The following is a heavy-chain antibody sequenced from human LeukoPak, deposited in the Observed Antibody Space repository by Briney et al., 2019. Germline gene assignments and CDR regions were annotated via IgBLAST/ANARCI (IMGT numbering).Heavy chain of an antibody. V-gene: IGHV4-39*01. J-gene: IGHJ4*02. Sequence: SETLSLTCSLSGGFISISTHYWGWIRQTPGKGLEGFGSVFYSGTTYFNPSLNGRLTISVDTSKNQFSLKLRSVTAADTAVYYCARSVRRGFIFDNWGQGTLVIVSS. D-gene: IGHD5-12*01. CDR1: GGFISISTHY. CDR2: VFYSGTT. CDR3: ARSVRRGFIFDN.